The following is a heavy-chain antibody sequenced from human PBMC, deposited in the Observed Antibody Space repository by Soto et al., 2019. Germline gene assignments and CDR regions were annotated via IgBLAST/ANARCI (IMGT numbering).Heavy chain of an antibody. Sequence: EVQLVESGGGLVQPGGSLRLSCAASGFTFSSYWMSWVRQAPGKGLEWVANIKQDGSEKYYVDSVKGRFTISRDNAKNSLYLQMNSLRAEDTAVYYCARLRVVVAAPGDYWGQGTLVTVSS. V-gene: IGHV3-7*01. CDR3: ARLRVVVAAPGDY. D-gene: IGHD2-15*01. CDR2: IKQDGSEK. CDR1: GFTFSSYW. J-gene: IGHJ4*02.